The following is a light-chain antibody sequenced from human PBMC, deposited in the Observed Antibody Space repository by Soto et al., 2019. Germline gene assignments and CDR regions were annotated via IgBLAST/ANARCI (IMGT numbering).Light chain of an antibody. CDR3: QPNNNSPKT. J-gene: IGKJ1*01. Sequence: EIVMTQSPATLSVSPGERATLSCRASQSVSSNLAWYQQKPGQAPMLLIYGASTSATGIPASFIGSGSGTDSIHTSSRQQSEVVVVYCYQPNNNSPKTFGQGTKVDI. V-gene: IGKV3-15*01. CDR2: GAS. CDR1: QSVSSN.